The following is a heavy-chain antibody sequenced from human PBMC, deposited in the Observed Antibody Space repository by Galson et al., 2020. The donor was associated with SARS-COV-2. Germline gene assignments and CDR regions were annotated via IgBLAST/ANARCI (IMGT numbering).Heavy chain of an antibody. CDR1: GFTFSSYA. Sequence: GGSLRLSCAASGFTFSSYAMHWVRQAPGKGLEWVAVIWYDGSNKYYADSVKGRFTISRDNSKNTLYLQMNSLRAEDTAVYYCARDLVGAMYAFDIWGQGTMVTVSS. CDR2: IWYDGSNK. D-gene: IGHD1-26*01. V-gene: IGHV3-33*08. CDR3: ARDLVGAMYAFDI. J-gene: IGHJ3*02.